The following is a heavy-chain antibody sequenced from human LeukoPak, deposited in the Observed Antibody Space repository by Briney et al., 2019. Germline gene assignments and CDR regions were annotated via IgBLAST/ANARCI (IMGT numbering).Heavy chain of an antibody. D-gene: IGHD5-12*01. V-gene: IGHV3-23*01. J-gene: IGHJ4*02. CDR1: GFTFSSYA. Sequence: GGSLRLSCAAPGFTFSSYAMSWVRQAPGKGVEWVSAISGSGGSTYYADSVKGRFTISRDNSKNTLYLQMNSLRAEDTAVYYCAKDMSGYSGYDDYWGQGTLVSVSS. CDR3: AKDMSGYSGYDDY. CDR2: ISGSGGST.